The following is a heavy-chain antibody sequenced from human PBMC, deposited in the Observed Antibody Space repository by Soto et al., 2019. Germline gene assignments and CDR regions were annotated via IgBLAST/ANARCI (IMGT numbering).Heavy chain of an antibody. CDR2: ISWNSGSI. Sequence: LRLSCAASGFSFSSYAMSWVRQAPGKGLEWVSGISWNSGSIGYADSVKGRFTISRDNAKNSLYLRMNSLRAEDTALYYCAKDGPNYFDYWGQGTLVTVSS. CDR3: AKDGPNYFDY. J-gene: IGHJ4*02. CDR1: GFSFSSYA. V-gene: IGHV3-9*01.